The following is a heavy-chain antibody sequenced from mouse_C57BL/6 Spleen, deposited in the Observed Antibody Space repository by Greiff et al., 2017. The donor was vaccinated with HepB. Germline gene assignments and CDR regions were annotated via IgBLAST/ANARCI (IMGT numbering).Heavy chain of an antibody. J-gene: IGHJ4*01. CDR3: ASNYYGTRYAMDY. V-gene: IGHV1-9*01. CDR2: ILPGSGST. D-gene: IGHD1-1*01. CDR1: GYTFPGYW. Sequence: VQLQQSGAELLKPGASVKLSCKATGYTFPGYWIEWVKQRPGHGLEWIGEILPGSGSTNYNEKFKGKATFTADTTSNTAYMQLSSLTTEESAIYYCASNYYGTRYAMDYWGQGTSVTVSS.